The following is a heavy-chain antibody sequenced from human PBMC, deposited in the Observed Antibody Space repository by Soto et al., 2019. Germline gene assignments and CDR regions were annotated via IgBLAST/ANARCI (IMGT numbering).Heavy chain of an antibody. CDR3: ARGGYCSSTSCYTYYYGMDV. Sequence: ESGGGLVKPGGSLRLSCAASGFTFSSYSMNWVRQAPGKGLEWVSSISSSSSYIYYADSVKGRFTISRDNAKNSLYLQMNSLRAEDTAVYYCARGGYCSSTSCYTYYYGMDVWGQGTTVTVSS. CDR2: ISSSSSYI. CDR1: GFTFSSYS. J-gene: IGHJ6*02. V-gene: IGHV3-21*01. D-gene: IGHD2-2*02.